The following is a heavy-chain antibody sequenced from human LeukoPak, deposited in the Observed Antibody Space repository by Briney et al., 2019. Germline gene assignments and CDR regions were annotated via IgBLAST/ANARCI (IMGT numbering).Heavy chain of an antibody. V-gene: IGHV3-48*02. J-gene: IGHJ4*02. CDR1: GFTFSSYA. D-gene: IGHD4-17*01. Sequence: GGSLRLSCAASGFTFSSYAMHWVRQAPGKGLEWVSYISSSSSTIYYADSVKGRFTISRDNAKNSLYLQMNSLRDEDTAVYYCARVEGHDYGDPFDYWGQGTLVTVSS. CDR2: ISSSSSTI. CDR3: ARVEGHDYGDPFDY.